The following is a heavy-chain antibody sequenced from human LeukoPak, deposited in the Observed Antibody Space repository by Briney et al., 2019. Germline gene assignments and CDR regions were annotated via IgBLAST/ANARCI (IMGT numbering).Heavy chain of an antibody. CDR3: ARHQGYCSSTSCYSISWPYPTYYFDY. J-gene: IGHJ4*02. CDR2: IYYSGST. Sequence: SETLSLTCTVSGGSISSGGYYWSWIRQHPGKGLEWIGYIYYSGSTYYNPSLKSRVTISVDTSKNQFSLKLSSVTAADTAVYYCARHQGYCSSTSCYSISWPYPTYYFDYWGQGTLVTVSS. D-gene: IGHD2-2*02. CDR1: GGSISSGGYY. V-gene: IGHV4-31*03.